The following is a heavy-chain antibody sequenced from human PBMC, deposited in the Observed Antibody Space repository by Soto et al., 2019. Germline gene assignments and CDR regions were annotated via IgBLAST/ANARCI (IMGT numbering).Heavy chain of an antibody. CDR2: IRSKATTYAT. V-gene: IGHV3-73*02. D-gene: IGHD3-16*01. CDR1: GFTFSGST. Sequence: EVQMVESGGGLLQPGGSLKLSCETSGFTFSGSTMHWVRQAPGKGLEWVGRIRSKATTYATVYAESLKGRFTISRDDSKSTAYLHMNRLTPEDTAVYYCTGFFDSAHYQYVGNFWGQGTLVIVSS. J-gene: IGHJ4*02. CDR3: TGFFDSAHYQYVGNF.